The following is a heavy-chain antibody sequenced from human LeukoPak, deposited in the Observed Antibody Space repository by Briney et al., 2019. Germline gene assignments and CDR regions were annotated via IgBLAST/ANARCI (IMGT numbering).Heavy chain of an antibody. Sequence: RASVKVSCKASGYTFTGYYMHWVRQAPGQGLEWMGWINPNSGGTNYAQKFQGGVTMTRDTSISTAYMELSRLRSDDTAVYYCARDRTITFGGVIPWGQGTLVTVSS. V-gene: IGHV1-2*02. CDR2: INPNSGGT. D-gene: IGHD3-16*01. J-gene: IGHJ5*02. CDR3: ARDRTITFGGVIP. CDR1: GYTFTGYY.